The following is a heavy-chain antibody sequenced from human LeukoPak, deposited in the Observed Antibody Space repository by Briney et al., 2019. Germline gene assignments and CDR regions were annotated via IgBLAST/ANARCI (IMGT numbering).Heavy chain of an antibody. Sequence: GGSLRLSCAASGFTFSSYWMHWVRQAPGKGLEWVSAISGSGGSTYYADSVKGRFTISRDNSKNTLYLQMNSLRAEDTAVYYCAKSVVPAAHDHGRWFDPWGQGTLVTVSS. CDR3: AKSVVPAAHDHGRWFDP. D-gene: IGHD2-2*01. V-gene: IGHV3-23*01. J-gene: IGHJ5*02. CDR2: ISGSGGST. CDR1: GFTFSSYW.